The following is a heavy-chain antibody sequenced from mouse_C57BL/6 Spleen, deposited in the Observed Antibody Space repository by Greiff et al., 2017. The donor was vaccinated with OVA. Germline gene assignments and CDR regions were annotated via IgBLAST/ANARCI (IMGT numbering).Heavy chain of an antibody. CDR3: ASNDYAYARDD. CDR2: IDPADSET. Sequence: QVQLQQSGAELVRPGSSVKLSCKASGYTFTSYWMHWVKQRPIQGLEWIGNIDPADSETHYNQKFKDKATLTVDKSSSTAYMQLSSLTSEDSAVYYCASNDYAYARDDWGKGTSVTVSS. V-gene: IGHV1-52*01. D-gene: IGHD2-4*01. J-gene: IGHJ4*01. CDR1: GYTFTSYW.